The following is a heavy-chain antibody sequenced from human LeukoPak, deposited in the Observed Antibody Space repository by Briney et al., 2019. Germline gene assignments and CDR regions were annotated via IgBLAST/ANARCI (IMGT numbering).Heavy chain of an antibody. CDR2: IRYDESKK. D-gene: IGHD1-26*01. CDR1: GFTFSDYG. J-gene: IGHJ3*02. V-gene: IGHV3-30*02. CDR3: AKTNRGGVGASRYAFDI. Sequence: GGSLRLSCAASGFTFSDYGIPWVRQAPGKGLEWVAFIRYDESKKYYADSVKGRFTISRDNSKNTLYLQMNSLGAEDTAVYYCAKTNRGGVGASRYAFDIWGQGTMVTVSS.